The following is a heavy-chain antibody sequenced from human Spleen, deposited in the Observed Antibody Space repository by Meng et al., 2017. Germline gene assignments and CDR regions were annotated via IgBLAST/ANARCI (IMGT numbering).Heavy chain of an antibody. V-gene: IGHV4-38-2*02. Sequence: SETLSLTCTVSGYSISSGYFWVWIRQSPGTGLEWIGSIYHSGTTYYNPSLKSRVTISVDTSKNQFSLKLNSVTAADTAVYHCARIPYYSDSDNYAFDIWGQGTMVTVSS. D-gene: IGHD3-22*01. CDR2: IYHSGTT. CDR3: ARIPYYSDSDNYAFDI. CDR1: GYSISSGYF. J-gene: IGHJ3*02.